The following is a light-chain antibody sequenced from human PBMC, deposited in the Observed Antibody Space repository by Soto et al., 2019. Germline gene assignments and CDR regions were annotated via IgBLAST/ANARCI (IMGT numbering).Light chain of an antibody. J-gene: IGLJ2*01. Sequence: QSALTQPASVSGSPGQSITISCTGSSSDVGGYNYVSWYQQHPGKAPKLMIYDVSNRPSGVSNRFSGSKSGNTASLTISGLQAEDEADYYCSSYTSSSTPHVVFGGGTKLTVL. V-gene: IGLV2-14*01. CDR2: DVS. CDR1: SSDVGGYNY. CDR3: SSYTSSSTPHVV.